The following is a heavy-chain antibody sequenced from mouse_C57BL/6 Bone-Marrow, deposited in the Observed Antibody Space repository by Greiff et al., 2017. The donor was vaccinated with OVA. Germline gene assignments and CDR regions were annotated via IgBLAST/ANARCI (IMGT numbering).Heavy chain of an antibody. J-gene: IGHJ3*01. CDR1: GFTFSDYG. V-gene: IGHV5-17*01. D-gene: IGHD1-1*01. Sequence: EVQGVESGGGLVKPGGSLKLSCAASGFTFSDYGMHWVRQAPEKGLEWVAYISSGSSTIYYADTVKGRFTISRDNAKNTLFLQMTSLRSEDTAMYYCARRITTVVATDAYWGQGTLVTVSA. CDR3: ARRITTVVATDAY. CDR2: ISSGSSTI.